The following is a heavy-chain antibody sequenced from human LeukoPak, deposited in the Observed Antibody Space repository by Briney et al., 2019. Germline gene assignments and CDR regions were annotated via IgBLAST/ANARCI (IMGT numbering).Heavy chain of an antibody. Sequence: PSETLSLTCTVSGGFISQEYWSWIRQPPGKGLEWIGDIYYSGSSNYNPSLTSRVTISVDTSKNQFSLKLRSLTTADTAVYYCARHGLGAGRSGSGMDVWGQGTTVTVSS. D-gene: IGHD2-15*01. CDR2: IYYSGSS. CDR1: GGFISQEY. V-gene: IGHV4-59*01. CDR3: ARHGLGAGRSGSGMDV. J-gene: IGHJ6*02.